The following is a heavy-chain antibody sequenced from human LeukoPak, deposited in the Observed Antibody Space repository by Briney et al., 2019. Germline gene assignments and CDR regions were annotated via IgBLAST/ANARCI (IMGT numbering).Heavy chain of an antibody. D-gene: IGHD2-2*01. J-gene: IGHJ1*01. CDR1: GFTFNYYG. Sequence: PGGSLRLSCAASGFTFNYYGMHWVRQAPGKGLEWVAVISYDGSNKYYADSVKGRFTISRDNSKNTLYLQMNSLRAEDTAVYYCAKGYCSSTSCLPFQHWGQGTLVTVSS. CDR2: ISYDGSNK. V-gene: IGHV3-30*18. CDR3: AKGYCSSTSCLPFQH.